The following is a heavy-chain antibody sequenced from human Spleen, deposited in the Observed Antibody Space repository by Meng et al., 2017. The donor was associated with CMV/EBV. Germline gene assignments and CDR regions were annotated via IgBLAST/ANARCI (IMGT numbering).Heavy chain of an antibody. CDR1: GYAVSSAY. J-gene: IGHJ2*01. D-gene: IGHD4-11*01. CDR3: ARGNCDYSNWYFEP. V-gene: IGHV3-53*01. CDR2: SYGGDST. Sequence: GYAVSSAYLSCVRQAPGKGLEWLSCSYGGDSTLYADCVKSRFTISRDSSKRTLYRQVNSLRGEDSSVYYYARGNCDYSNWYFEPWGHGTLVTVSS.